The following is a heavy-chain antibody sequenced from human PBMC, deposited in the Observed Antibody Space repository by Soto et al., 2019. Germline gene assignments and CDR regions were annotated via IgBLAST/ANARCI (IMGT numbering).Heavy chain of an antibody. CDR2: IRAYNGNT. CDR3: ARDLPTMAV. J-gene: IGHJ6*02. CDR1: GYTFTSYG. V-gene: IGHV1-18*01. Sequence: QVQLVQSGAEVKKPGASVKVSCKASGYTFTSYGISWVRQAPGQGLEWMGWIRAYNGNTNYAQKLQGRVTMTTDTSTSKAYMEPRSLTSADTAVYYCARDLPTMAVWGQGTTVTVSS.